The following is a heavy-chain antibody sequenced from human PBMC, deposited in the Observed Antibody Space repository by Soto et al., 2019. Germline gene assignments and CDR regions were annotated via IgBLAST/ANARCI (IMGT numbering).Heavy chain of an antibody. V-gene: IGHV4-59*01. CDR3: AGKYYYDSSGYYSVDY. D-gene: IGHD3-22*01. CDR2: IYYSGST. CDR1: GGSISSYY. Sequence: SETLSLTCTVSGGSISSYYCIFIRQPPGKGLEWIGYIYYSGSTNYNPSLKSRVTISVDTSKNQFSLKLSSVTAADTAVYYCAGKYYYDSSGYYSVDYWGQGTLVTVS. J-gene: IGHJ4*02.